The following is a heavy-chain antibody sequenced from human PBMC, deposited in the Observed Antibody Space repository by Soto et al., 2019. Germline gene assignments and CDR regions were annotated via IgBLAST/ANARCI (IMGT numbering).Heavy chain of an antibody. D-gene: IGHD1-1*01. Sequence: VQLVESGGGLVQPGGSLRLSCAASGFTFSDHYMDWVRQAPGKGLEWVGRTRNKANSYTTEYAASVKGRFTISRDDSKNSLYLQMNSLKTEDTAVYYCARGATARTNYYYGLDAWGQGTTVTVSS. CDR1: GFTFSDHY. CDR3: ARGATARTNYYYGLDA. CDR2: TRNKANSYTT. J-gene: IGHJ6*02. V-gene: IGHV3-72*01.